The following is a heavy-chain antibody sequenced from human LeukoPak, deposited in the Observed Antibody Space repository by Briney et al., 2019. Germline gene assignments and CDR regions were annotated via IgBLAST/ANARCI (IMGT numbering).Heavy chain of an antibody. Sequence: ASVKVSCKTSGYTFTSYYMHWVRQAPGQGLEWMGIINPSGGSTSYAQKFQGRVTMTRDTSTSTVYMELSSLRSEDTAVYYCARDQGFLTFDYWGQGTLVTVSS. CDR3: ARDQGFLTFDY. CDR1: GYTFTSYY. J-gene: IGHJ4*02. V-gene: IGHV1-46*01. CDR2: INPSGGST. D-gene: IGHD4/OR15-4a*01.